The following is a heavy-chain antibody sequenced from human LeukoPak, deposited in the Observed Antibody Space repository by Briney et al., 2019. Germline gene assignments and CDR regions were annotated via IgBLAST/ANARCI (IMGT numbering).Heavy chain of an antibody. CDR1: GFSLSSGYY. D-gene: IGHD5-18*01. CDR3: ARDAYSYGPYYLEV. V-gene: IGHV4-38-2*02. Sequence: SETLSLTCTVSGFSLSSGYYWGWIRQPPGMGLEWIGSNSHRETSYYIPSHNSRDSISVDKHKNQFALQLGSLTAACAAVYYCARDAYSYGPYYLEVWGKRTTVTVPS. J-gene: IGHJ6*03. CDR2: NSHRETS.